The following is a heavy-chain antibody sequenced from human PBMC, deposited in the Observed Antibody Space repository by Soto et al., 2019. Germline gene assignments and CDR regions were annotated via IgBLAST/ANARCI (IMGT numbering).Heavy chain of an antibody. J-gene: IGHJ4*02. Sequence: SETLSLTCTVSGGSISSGAYYWSWIRQPPGKGLEWVGHISDSGSTYDTPSLKSRVTISMDMSNNHFSLELSSVTAADTAVYYCARGPSADKVDYWGQGTLVTVSS. CDR3: ARGPSADKVDY. V-gene: IGHV4-30-4*01. CDR2: ISDSGST. CDR1: GGSISSGAYY. D-gene: IGHD3-3*01.